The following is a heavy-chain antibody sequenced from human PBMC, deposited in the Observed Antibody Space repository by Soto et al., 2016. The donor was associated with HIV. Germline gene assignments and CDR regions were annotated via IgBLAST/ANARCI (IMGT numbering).Heavy chain of an antibody. CDR3: ARDSYSIAATGRPEY. Sequence: QAHLVQSGAEVKKPGASVKVSCKASGYTFNSYGISWVRQAPGQGLEWMGWISAYDGHTKYTQRFQGRVAMTTETSTNTAYLELGSLRPDDTAVYFCARDSYSIAATGRPEYWGQGTLITVSS. J-gene: IGHJ4*02. V-gene: IGHV1-18*01. CDR2: ISAYDGHT. D-gene: IGHD6-13*01. CDR1: GYTFNSYG.